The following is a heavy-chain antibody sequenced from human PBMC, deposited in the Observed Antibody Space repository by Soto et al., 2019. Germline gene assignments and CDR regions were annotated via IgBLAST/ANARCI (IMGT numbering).Heavy chain of an antibody. D-gene: IGHD3-10*01. J-gene: IGHJ3*02. CDR2: ISAYNGNT. CDR3: ARARAGLYGESARLWFGDSGAFDI. Sequence: ASVKVSCKASGYTFTSYGISWVRQAPGQGLEWMGWISAYNGNTNYAQKLQGRVTMTTDTSTSTAYMELRSLRSDDTAVYYCARARAGLYGESARLWFGDSGAFDIWGQGTMVTVSS. V-gene: IGHV1-18*01. CDR1: GYTFTSYG.